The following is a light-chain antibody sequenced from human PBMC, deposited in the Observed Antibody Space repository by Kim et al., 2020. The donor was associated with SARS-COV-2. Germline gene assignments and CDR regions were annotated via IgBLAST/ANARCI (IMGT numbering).Light chain of an antibody. CDR1: NNGSKS. V-gene: IGLV3-21*04. J-gene: IGLJ2*01. CDR3: RTLDSSSDHVV. Sequence: APGNRASITGEANNNGSKSLHWSQRNPGRAPVLVFSYDSTGPSGTPDRFAGSSSGNTSTLTIGRVEAGNDAFFYCRTLDSSSDHVVFGGGTQLTVL. CDR2: YDS.